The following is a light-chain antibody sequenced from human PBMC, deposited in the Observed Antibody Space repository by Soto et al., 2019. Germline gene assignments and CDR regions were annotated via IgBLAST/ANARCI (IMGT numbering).Light chain of an antibody. Sequence: DIQMTQSPSTLSASVGDRVTITCRASQSISRWLAWYHQKPGRAPKHLIYQASTLESGVPSRFSGSGSGTEFTPAISSLQADDSATYYCQQYESYPLTFGGGTKVEIE. J-gene: IGKJ4*01. CDR2: QAS. CDR1: QSISRW. V-gene: IGKV1-5*03. CDR3: QQYESYPLT.